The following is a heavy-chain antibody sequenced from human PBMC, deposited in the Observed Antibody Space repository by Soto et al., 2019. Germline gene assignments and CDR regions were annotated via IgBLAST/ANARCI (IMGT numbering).Heavy chain of an antibody. CDR2: INHSGST. Sequence: SETLSLTCAVYGGSFSGYYWSWIRQPPGKGLEWIGEINHSGSTNYNPSLKSRVTISVDTSKNQFSLKLSSVTAADTAVYYCARGRARGKVVPAAIRNSSGWYGGGYYYYGMDVWGQGTTVTVSS. V-gene: IGHV4-34*01. J-gene: IGHJ6*02. CDR1: GGSFSGYY. D-gene: IGHD2-2*02. CDR3: ARGRARGKVVPAAIRNSSGWYGGGYYYYGMDV.